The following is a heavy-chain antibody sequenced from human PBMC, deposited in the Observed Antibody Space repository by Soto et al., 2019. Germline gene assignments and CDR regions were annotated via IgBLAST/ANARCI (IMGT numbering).Heavy chain of an antibody. J-gene: IGHJ4*02. V-gene: IGHV3-21*01. Sequence: EVQLVESGGGLVKPGVSLRLSCAGSGFIFSTSTMNWVRQAPGQGLEWISSIGRTGVDMYYADSVKGRFTISRDNAQRSLYLQMNTLRAEDTAVYYCVYGDHRGYWGQGTLVTVSS. CDR3: VYGDHRGY. D-gene: IGHD4-17*01. CDR2: IGRTGVDM. CDR1: GFIFSTST.